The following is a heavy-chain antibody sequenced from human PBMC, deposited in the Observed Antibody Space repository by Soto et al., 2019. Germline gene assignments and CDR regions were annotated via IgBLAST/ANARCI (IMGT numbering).Heavy chain of an antibody. D-gene: IGHD2-2*01. J-gene: IGHJ5*02. CDR1: GGSISSGDYY. V-gene: IGHV4-61*08. CDR2: IYYSGST. Sequence: SETLSLTCTVSGGSISSGDYYWSWIRQPPGKELEWIGYIYYSGSTNYNPSLKSRVTISVDTSKNQLSMKVNSVTAADTAVYFCTRDMFPEPAAPRRRFDPWGQGTLVTVSS. CDR3: TRDMFPEPAAPRRRFDP.